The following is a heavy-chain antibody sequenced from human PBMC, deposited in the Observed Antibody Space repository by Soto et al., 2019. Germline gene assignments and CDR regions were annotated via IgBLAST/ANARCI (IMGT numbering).Heavy chain of an antibody. CDR3: AREARLWFGELPYFDL. CDR1: GGTFSSYT. Sequence: QVQLVQSGAEVKKPGSSVKVSCKASGGTFSSYTISWVRQAPGQGLEWMGRIIPILGIANYAQKFQGRFTITADQSTRTAYMELSSLRSEDTAVYYCAREARLWFGELPYFDLWGRGTLVTVSS. V-gene: IGHV1-69*08. J-gene: IGHJ2*01. CDR2: IIPILGIA. D-gene: IGHD3-10*01.